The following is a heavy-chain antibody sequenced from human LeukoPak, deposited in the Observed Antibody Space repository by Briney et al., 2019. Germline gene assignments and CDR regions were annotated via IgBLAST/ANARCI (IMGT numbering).Heavy chain of an antibody. Sequence: GGSLRLSCAASRFTFSSYAMSWVHQAPGKGLEGVSGISGSGGITNYADSVKGRFTISRDNSKNTLYLQMNSLRAEDTAVYYCAKRDHYDSSGYAPLFQHWGQGTLVTVCS. V-gene: IGHV3-23*01. D-gene: IGHD3-22*01. CDR3: AKRDHYDSSGYAPLFQH. J-gene: IGHJ1*01. CDR1: RFTFSSYA. CDR2: ISGSGGIT.